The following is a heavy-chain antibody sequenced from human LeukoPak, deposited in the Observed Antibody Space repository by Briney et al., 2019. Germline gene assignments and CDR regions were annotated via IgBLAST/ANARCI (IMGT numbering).Heavy chain of an antibody. D-gene: IGHD2-21*02. J-gene: IGHJ4*02. Sequence: HRASVKVSCKVSGYTLTELSMHWVRQAPGKGPEWMGGFDPEDGETIYAQKFQGRVTMTEDTSTDTAYMELSSLRSEDTAVYYCALFVCGGDCYYYFDYWGQGTLVTVSS. CDR2: FDPEDGET. V-gene: IGHV1-24*01. CDR3: ALFVCGGDCYYYFDY. CDR1: GYTLTELS.